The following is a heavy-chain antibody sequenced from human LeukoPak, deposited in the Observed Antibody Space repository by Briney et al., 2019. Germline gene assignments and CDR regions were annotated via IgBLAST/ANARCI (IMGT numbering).Heavy chain of an antibody. CDR1: GFTVSTNY. Sequence: GGSLRLSCAASGFTVSTNYMSWVRQAPGKGLEWVSGISCGGGSTHYADSVKGRFTISSDNSNNTLYLQMSNWIDEDTAVYYRAKSRGTYHVFDSWGLGTLVTVSS. V-gene: IGHV3-23*01. D-gene: IGHD1-14*01. CDR3: AKSRGTYHVFDS. J-gene: IGHJ4*02. CDR2: ISCGGGST.